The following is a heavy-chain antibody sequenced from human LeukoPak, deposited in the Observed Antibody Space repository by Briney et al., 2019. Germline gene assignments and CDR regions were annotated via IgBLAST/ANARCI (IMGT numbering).Heavy chain of an antibody. Sequence: ASVKVSCKASGGTFSSYAISWVRQAPGQGLEWMGRIIPILGIANYAQKFQGRVTITADKSTSTAYMELSSLRSEDTAVYYCARDVGGIAPGWSSPFDYWGQGTLVTVSS. CDR2: IIPILGIA. D-gene: IGHD6-13*01. CDR1: GGTFSSYA. J-gene: IGHJ4*02. CDR3: ARDVGGIAPGWSSPFDY. V-gene: IGHV1-69*04.